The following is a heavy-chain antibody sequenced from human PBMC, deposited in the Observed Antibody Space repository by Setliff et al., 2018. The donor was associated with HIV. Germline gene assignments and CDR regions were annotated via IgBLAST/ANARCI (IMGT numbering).Heavy chain of an antibody. V-gene: IGHV4-38-2*01. CDR3: AGTETHYSKWFDP. CDR1: GYSISSGYY. J-gene: IGHJ5*02. CDR2: IHHSGST. D-gene: IGHD2-15*01. Sequence: SETLSLTCAVSGYSISSGYYWGWIRQPAGKGLGWSGSIHHSGSTYYKSSLKSRVTKSVDTSKNQFSLKLSSVTAAYTAVYYCAGTETHYSKWFDPWGQGTLVTVSS.